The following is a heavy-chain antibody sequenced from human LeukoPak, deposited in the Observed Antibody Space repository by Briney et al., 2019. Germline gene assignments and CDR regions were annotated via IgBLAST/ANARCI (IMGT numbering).Heavy chain of an antibody. J-gene: IGHJ4*02. CDR2: ISSNAGTI. Sequence: GGSLRLSCAASGFTFNDYAMSWVRQAPGRGLEWVSFISSNAGTIYYADSVKGRFTISRDNSKNMLSLQMNRLRVEDTAMYYCAKSSGGSRYPLDYWGQGSLVTVSS. CDR3: AKSSGGSRYPLDY. CDR1: GFTFNDYA. V-gene: IGHV3-23*01. D-gene: IGHD2-15*01.